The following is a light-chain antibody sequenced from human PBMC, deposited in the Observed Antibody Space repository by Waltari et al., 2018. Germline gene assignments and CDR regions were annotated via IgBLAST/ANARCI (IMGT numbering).Light chain of an antibody. CDR1: QSISSY. CDR2: AAS. J-gene: IGKJ1*01. V-gene: IGKV1-39*01. Sequence: QMTQSPSSLSASVGDRVTITCRASQSISSYLNWYQQKPGKAPKLLIYAASSLQSGVPSRFSGSGSGTDFTLTISSLQPEDFATYYCQQSYSTPRTFGQGTKVEIK. CDR3: QQSYSTPRT.